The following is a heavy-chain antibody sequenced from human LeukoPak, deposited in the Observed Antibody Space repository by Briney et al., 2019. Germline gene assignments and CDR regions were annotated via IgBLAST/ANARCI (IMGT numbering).Heavy chain of an antibody. Sequence: GESLKISCKGSGYSFTSHWIGWVRQMPGKGLEWMGIIYPGDSDTRYSPSFQGQVTISADKSISAAYLQWSSLKASDTAVYYCARTTDYLNWFDPWGQGTLVTVSS. CDR2: IYPGDSDT. J-gene: IGHJ5*02. CDR1: GYSFTSHW. D-gene: IGHD4-11*01. CDR3: ARTTDYLNWFDP. V-gene: IGHV5-51*01.